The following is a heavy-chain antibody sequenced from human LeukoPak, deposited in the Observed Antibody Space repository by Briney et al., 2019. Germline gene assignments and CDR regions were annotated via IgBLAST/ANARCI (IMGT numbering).Heavy chain of an antibody. D-gene: IGHD3-9*01. CDR3: ARDTYDILTGYYKWAFDI. CDR2: ISSSSSYI. J-gene: IGHJ3*02. V-gene: IGHV3-21*06. Sequence: GGSLRLSCAASGFXFSSYTINWVRQAPGKGLEWVSSISSSSSYIYYADSVKGRFTISRDNAKNSLYLQMNSLRAEDTAVYYCARDTYDILTGYYKWAFDIWGQGTMVTVSS. CDR1: GFXFSSYT.